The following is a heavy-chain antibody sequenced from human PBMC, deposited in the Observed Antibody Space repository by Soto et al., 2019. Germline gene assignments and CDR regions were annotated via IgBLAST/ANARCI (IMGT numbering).Heavy chain of an antibody. V-gene: IGHV3-21*01. CDR1: GFTFSRCD. CDR2: ISSSASYM. J-gene: IGHJ4*02. Sequence: GGSLRLSCATSGFTFSRCDMNWVRQAPGKGLEWVSFISSSASYMYYADSVKGRFTISSDNSKKSLYLQMNSLRADDTAVYYCAGGCVDTVSSISIPFDYWGQGALVTVSS. CDR3: AGGCVDTVSSISIPFDY. D-gene: IGHD5-18*01.